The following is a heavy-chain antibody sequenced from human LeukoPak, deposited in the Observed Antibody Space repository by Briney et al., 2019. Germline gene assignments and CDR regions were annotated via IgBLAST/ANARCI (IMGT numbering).Heavy chain of an antibody. V-gene: IGHV3-23*01. CDR3: AVGSYLGRNFDY. D-gene: IGHD1-26*01. CDR2: ISGSGGST. Sequence: PGGSLRLSCAASGFTFSSYAMNWVRQAPGKGLEWVSTISGSGGSTYYADSVKGRFTISRDNSKNTLNLQMNSLRAEDTAVYYSAVGSYLGRNFDYWGQGTLVTVSS. J-gene: IGHJ4*02. CDR1: GFTFSSYA.